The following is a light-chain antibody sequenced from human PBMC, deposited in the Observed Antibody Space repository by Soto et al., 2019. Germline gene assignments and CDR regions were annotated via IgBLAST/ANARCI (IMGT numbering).Light chain of an antibody. Sequence: EIVMTQSPATLSVSPGERATLSCRASQSVSSNLAWYQQKPGQAPRLLIYGASTRATGIPARFSGSGSGTEFTLTISSLQSEDFAVYYCQQYNNWPRITFGQGTRPEIK. CDR3: QQYNNWPRIT. CDR1: QSVSSN. J-gene: IGKJ5*01. CDR2: GAS. V-gene: IGKV3-15*01.